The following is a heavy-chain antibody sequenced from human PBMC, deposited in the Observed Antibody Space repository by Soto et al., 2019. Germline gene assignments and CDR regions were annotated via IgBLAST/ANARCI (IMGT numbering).Heavy chain of an antibody. CDR3: AREGESGSSSDYYYYYYGMDV. J-gene: IGHJ6*02. CDR1: GFTFSSYA. Sequence: GGSLRLSCAASGFTFSSYAMHWVRQAPGKGLEWVAVISYDGSNKYYADSVKGRFTISRDNSKNTLYLQMNSLRAEDTAVYYCAREGESGSSSDYYYYYYGMDVWGQGTTVTVSS. D-gene: IGHD6-6*01. V-gene: IGHV3-30-3*01. CDR2: ISYDGSNK.